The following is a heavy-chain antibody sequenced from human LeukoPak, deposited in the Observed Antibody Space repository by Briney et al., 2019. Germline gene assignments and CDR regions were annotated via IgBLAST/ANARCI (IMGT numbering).Heavy chain of an antibody. CDR3: ARHERNWNNGGC. D-gene: IGHD1/OR15-1a*01. CDR2: FFTTGSI. Sequence: SETLSLTCVVSGGSISGSSWSWIRQPAGKGLEWIGRFFTTGSINYNPSLRSRVTLSVDTSKNQFSLRLTSVTAADTAVYYCARHERNWNNGGCWGQGTLVTVSS. CDR1: GGSISGSS. V-gene: IGHV4-4*07. J-gene: IGHJ4*02.